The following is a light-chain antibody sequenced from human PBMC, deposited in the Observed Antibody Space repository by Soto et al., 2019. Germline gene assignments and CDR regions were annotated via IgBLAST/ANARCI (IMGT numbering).Light chain of an antibody. Sequence: EIVLTQSPATLSLSPGQRATLSCRASQSVRSSLAWYQQKPGQAPRLLIHDASNRAAGIPARFSGSGSGTDFTLTISSLEPEDFAVYYCQQRSNWPLTFGPGTRLEIK. CDR2: DAS. CDR1: QSVRSS. V-gene: IGKV3-11*01. CDR3: QQRSNWPLT. J-gene: IGKJ5*01.